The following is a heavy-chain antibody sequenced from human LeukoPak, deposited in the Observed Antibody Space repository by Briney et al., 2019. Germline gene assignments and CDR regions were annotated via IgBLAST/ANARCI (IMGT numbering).Heavy chain of an antibody. CDR3: ARGGDSSGYTAPFFDY. CDR1: GFTVSSNY. D-gene: IGHD3-22*01. V-gene: IGHV3-53*01. CDR2: IYSGGST. J-gene: IGHJ4*02. Sequence: GGSLRLSCAASGFTVSSNYMSWVRQAPGKGLEWVSVIYSGGSTYYADSVKGRFTISRDNSKNTLYLQMNSLRAEDTAVYYCARGGDSSGYTAPFFDYWGREPWSPSPQ.